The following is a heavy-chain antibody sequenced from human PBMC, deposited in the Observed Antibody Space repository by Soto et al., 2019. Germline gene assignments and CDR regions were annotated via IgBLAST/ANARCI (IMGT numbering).Heavy chain of an antibody. CDR2: VNQDGSNK. V-gene: IGHV3-7*04. D-gene: IGHD1-26*01. J-gene: IGHJ3*01. Sequence: GGSLRLSCEASGFTFSSYWMSWIRQAPGKGLEWVANVNQDGSNKYYAESVKGRFTISRDNSKNTLYVQMNSLTVEDTAVYYCARAQYTGSYFDACDVWGQGTMVTVSS. CDR1: GFTFSSYW. CDR3: ARAQYTGSYFDACDV.